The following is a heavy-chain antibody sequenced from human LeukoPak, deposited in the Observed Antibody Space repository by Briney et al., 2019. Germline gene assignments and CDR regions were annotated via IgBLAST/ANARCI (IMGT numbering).Heavy chain of an antibody. D-gene: IGHD3-22*01. J-gene: IGHJ4*02. CDR3: AKASAMIVVVSRYFDY. V-gene: IGHV3-21*04. Sequence: GGSLRLSCAASGFTFSSYSMNWVRQAPGKGLEWVSSISSSSGYIYYADSVKGRFTISRDNAKNSLYLQMNSLRAEDTAVYYCAKASAMIVVVSRYFDYWGQGTLVTVSS. CDR1: GFTFSSYS. CDR2: ISSSSGYI.